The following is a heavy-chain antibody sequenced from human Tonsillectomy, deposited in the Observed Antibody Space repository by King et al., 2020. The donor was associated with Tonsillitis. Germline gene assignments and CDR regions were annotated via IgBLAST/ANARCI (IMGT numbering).Heavy chain of an antibody. D-gene: IGHD1-26*01. CDR1: GFTFADST. Sequence: VQLVESGGGLVQPGRSLRLSCTASGFTFADSTLSWVRQAPGKGLEWVAFIRNGAYGGTTQYAASVKGRFTISRDDSKGIAYLQLNSLKREDTGVYYCARPIGSYWEAYNYWGQGTLVTVSS. V-gene: IGHV3-49*04. CDR3: ARPIGSYWEAYNY. J-gene: IGHJ4*02. CDR2: IRNGAYGGTT.